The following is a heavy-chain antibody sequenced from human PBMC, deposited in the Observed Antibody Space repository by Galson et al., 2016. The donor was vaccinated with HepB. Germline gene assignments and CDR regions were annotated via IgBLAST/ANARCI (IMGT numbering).Heavy chain of an antibody. J-gene: IGHJ4*02. CDR1: GDSISSNY. V-gene: IGHV4-59*01. CDR2: FYYSGST. CDR3: ARMLTYMYYFVY. D-gene: IGHD2-8*01. Sequence: SETLSLTCTVSGDSISSNYWSWIRQPPGKGLEWIGYFYYSGSTNYNPSLKSRVTISVDTSKNQFSLDLRSVTAADTAVYYCARMLTYMYYFVYWGQGTLVTVSS.